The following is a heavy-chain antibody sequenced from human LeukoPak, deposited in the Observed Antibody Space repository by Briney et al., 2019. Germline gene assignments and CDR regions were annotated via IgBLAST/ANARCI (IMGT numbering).Heavy chain of an antibody. CDR1: GGSISSYY. D-gene: IGHD2-2*01. J-gene: IGHJ6*03. Sequence: KPSETLSLTCTVSGGSISSYYWSWIRQPAGKGLEWIGRIYTSGSTNYNPSLKSRVTMSVDTSKNQFSLQLRSVTAADTAVYYCARDLPIVVVPAAMERIRNYYYYYYMDVWGKGTTVTVSS. V-gene: IGHV4-4*07. CDR3: ARDLPIVVVPAAMERIRNYYYYYYMDV. CDR2: IYTSGST.